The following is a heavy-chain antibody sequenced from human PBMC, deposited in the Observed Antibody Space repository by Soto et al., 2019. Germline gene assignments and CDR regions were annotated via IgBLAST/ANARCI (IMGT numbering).Heavy chain of an antibody. J-gene: IGHJ4*02. Sequence: QLQLQELGPGLVKPSETLSLTCTVSGGSISSRSYYWGWIRQPPGKGLGWIASIYYSGSIYYNPSLKSRVTMSIDTSKNQFSLNLGSVTAADTAVYFCARLLHDSSGYYYFDFWGQGTLVTVSS. CDR1: GGSISSRSYY. CDR2: IYYSGSI. V-gene: IGHV4-39*01. CDR3: ARLLHDSSGYYYFDF. D-gene: IGHD3-22*01.